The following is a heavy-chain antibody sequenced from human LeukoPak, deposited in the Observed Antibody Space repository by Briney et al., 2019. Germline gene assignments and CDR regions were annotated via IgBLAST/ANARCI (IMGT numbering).Heavy chain of an antibody. CDR1: GFTYTNYW. Sequence: GGSLRLSCAASGFTYTNYWMSWVRQAPGKGLEWAANIKQDGRERYYVDSVKGRFTISRDNAKNSMYLQMNSLRADDTAVYYCARDAYIDRYFDYWGQGTLVTVSS. CDR3: ARDAYIDRYFDY. J-gene: IGHJ4*02. D-gene: IGHD3-22*01. CDR2: IKQDGRER. V-gene: IGHV3-7*01.